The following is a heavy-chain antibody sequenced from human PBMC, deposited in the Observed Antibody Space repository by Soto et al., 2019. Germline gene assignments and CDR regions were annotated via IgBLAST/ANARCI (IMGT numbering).Heavy chain of an antibody. D-gene: IGHD3-22*01. CDR1: GDSVSSNSAA. Sequence: SQTLSLTCVISGDSVSSNSAAWNWIRQSPSRGLEWLGRTYYRSKWYNDYAVSVKSRITINPDTSKNQFSLQLNSVTPEDTAVYYCARDRGYYDSSGYYYFDYWGQGTLVTVSS. J-gene: IGHJ4*02. CDR2: TYYRSKWYN. CDR3: ARDRGYYDSSGYYYFDY. V-gene: IGHV6-1*01.